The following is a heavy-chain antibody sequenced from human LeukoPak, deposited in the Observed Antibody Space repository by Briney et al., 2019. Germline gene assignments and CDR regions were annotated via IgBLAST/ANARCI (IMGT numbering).Heavy chain of an antibody. V-gene: IGHV2-70*04. CDR2: LDWDDDK. J-gene: IGHJ3*02. D-gene: IGHD7-27*01. CDR1: GFSLSTSGMR. Sequence: SGPALVKPTQTLTLTCTFSGFSLSTSGMRASWIRQPPGKALEWLARLDWDDDKFYSTSLKTRLTISKDTSKNQVVLTMTNMDPVDTATYYCARSALGYDGAFDIWGQGTMVTVSS. CDR3: ARSALGYDGAFDI.